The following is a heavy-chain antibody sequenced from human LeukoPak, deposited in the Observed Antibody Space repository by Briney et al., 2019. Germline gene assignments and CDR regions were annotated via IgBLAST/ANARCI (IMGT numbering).Heavy chain of an antibody. V-gene: IGHV4-59*07. CDR3: ASGPYPAAGTDHQFDY. J-gene: IGHJ4*02. Sequence: SDTLSLTCTVSGASISSYYWSWIRQPPGKGLEWIGYIYYSGSTNYNPTHYNPSLKSRVTISVDTSKNHFSLKLSSVTAADTAVYYCASGPYPAAGTDHQFDYWGPGTLVTVSS. D-gene: IGHD6-13*01. CDR2: IYYSGST. CDR1: GASISSYY.